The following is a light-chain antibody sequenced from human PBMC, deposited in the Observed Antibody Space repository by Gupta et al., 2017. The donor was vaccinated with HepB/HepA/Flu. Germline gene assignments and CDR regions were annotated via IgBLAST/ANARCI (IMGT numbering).Light chain of an antibody. V-gene: IGLV7-46*01. CDR2: DTA. Sequence: QAVVTQEPSLTVSPGGTVTLTCSSSTGAVTGGHYSHWFQQKPGQAPTTLIHDTANKHSWTPARFSGSLLGGKAALTLSGAQPEDEADYYCLVLHSGAWVFGGGTKLTVL. CDR3: LVLHSGAWV. J-gene: IGLJ3*02. CDR1: TGAVTGGHY.